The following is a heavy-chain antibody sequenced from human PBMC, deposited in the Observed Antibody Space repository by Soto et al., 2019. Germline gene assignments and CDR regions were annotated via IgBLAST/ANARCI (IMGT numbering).Heavy chain of an antibody. CDR2: INPNSGGT. V-gene: IGHV1-2*02. CDR1: GYTFTGYY. CDR3: ARVSAVAEGSEFDY. J-gene: IGHJ4*02. Sequence: ASVKVSCKASGYTFTGYYMHWVRQAPGQGLEWMGWINPNSGGTNYAQKFQGRVTMTRDTSISTAYMELSRLRSDDTAVYYCARVSAVAEGSEFDYWGQGTLVTVSS. D-gene: IGHD6-19*01.